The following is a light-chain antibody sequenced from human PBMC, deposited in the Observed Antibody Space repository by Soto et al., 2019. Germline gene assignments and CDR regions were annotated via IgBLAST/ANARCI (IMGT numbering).Light chain of an antibody. CDR2: DAS. J-gene: IGKJ1*01. CDR1: QSISSW. V-gene: IGKV1-5*01. CDR3: QQYNSYWE. Sequence: DIQMTQSPSTLSASVGDRVTITCRASQSISSWLAWYQQKPGKAPKLLIYDASSLESGVPSRFSGSGSGTEFTLTISSLQPDDFATYYCQQYNSYWEFGHGTKVDI.